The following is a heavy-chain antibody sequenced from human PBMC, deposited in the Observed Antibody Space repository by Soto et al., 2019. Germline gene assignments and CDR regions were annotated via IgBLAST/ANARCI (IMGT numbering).Heavy chain of an antibody. CDR2: TRNKANSYTT. CDR1: GFTFSDHY. D-gene: IGHD2-21*01. CDR3: ARGGECYRGPASYSYGMDV. J-gene: IGHJ6*02. V-gene: IGHV3-72*01. Sequence: EVQLVESGGGLVQPGGSLRLSCAASGFTFSDHYMDWVRQAPGKGLEWVGRTRNKANSYTTEYAASVKGRFTIPRDDSKNSPYLQMNSLKTEATAVYSCARGGECYRGPASYSYGMDVWGQGTTVTVSS.